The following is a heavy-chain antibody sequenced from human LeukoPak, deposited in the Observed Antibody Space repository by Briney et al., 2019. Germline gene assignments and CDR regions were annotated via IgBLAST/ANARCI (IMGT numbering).Heavy chain of an antibody. CDR3: ARGQGATVPQVGKNWFDP. V-gene: IGHV4-39*07. D-gene: IGHD1-26*01. CDR2: IYYSGST. CDR1: GGSISSSSYY. J-gene: IGHJ5*02. Sequence: SETLSLTCTVSGGSISSSSYYWGWIRQPPGTGLEWIGNIYYSGSTYYNPSLKSRVTISVDTSKNQFSLKLSSVTVADTAIYYCARGQGATVPQVGKNWFDPWGQGTRVTVSS.